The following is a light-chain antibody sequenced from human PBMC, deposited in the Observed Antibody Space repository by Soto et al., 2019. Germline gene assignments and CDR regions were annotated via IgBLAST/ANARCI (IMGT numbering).Light chain of an antibody. CDR3: QQRSNWPIT. CDR2: DAS. V-gene: IGKV3-11*01. J-gene: IGKJ5*01. Sequence: EILLTQSPATLSLSPGERATLSCRASQSVANLLAWYQQRPGQAPRLLIYDASNRATGIPARFSGSGSGTDFTLTISSLEPEDFAVYYCQQRSNWPITFGQGTRLEIK. CDR1: QSVANL.